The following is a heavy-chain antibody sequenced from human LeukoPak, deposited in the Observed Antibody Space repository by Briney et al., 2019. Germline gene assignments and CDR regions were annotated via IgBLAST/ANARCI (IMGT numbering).Heavy chain of an antibody. D-gene: IGHD5-18*01. CDR3: TRDLGGYNYGYSFDY. J-gene: IGHJ4*02. CDR1: GGSISGYY. Sequence: SETLCLTCTVSGGSISGYYWNWIRQPAGKGLEWIGRIYTSGSTNYNPSLKSRVTMSVDTSKNQFSLKLFSVTAADTAVYYCTRDLGGYNYGYSFDYWGQGTLVTVSS. V-gene: IGHV4-4*07. CDR2: IYTSGST.